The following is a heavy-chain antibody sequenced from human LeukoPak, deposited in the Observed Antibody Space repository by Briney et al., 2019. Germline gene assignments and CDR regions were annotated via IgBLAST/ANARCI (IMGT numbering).Heavy chain of an antibody. V-gene: IGHV5-51*01. CDR3: ARRYYDILTGYSEYFDY. CDR1: GYSFTSYW. Sequence: GESLKISCKGSGYSFTSYWIGRVRQMPGKGLEWMGIIYPGDSDTRYSPSFQGQVTISADKSISTAYLQWSSLKASDTAMYYCARRYYDILTGYSEYFDYWGQGTLVTVSS. J-gene: IGHJ4*02. D-gene: IGHD3-9*01. CDR2: IYPGDSDT.